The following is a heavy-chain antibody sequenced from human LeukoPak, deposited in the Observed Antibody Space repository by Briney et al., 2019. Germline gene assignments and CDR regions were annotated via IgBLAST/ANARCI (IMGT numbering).Heavy chain of an antibody. CDR3: ARDKYGSSGYYMDV. Sequence: ASVKVSCKASGYTFTGYYMHWVRQAPGQGLEWMGWINPNSGGTNYAQKFQGRVTMTRDTSISTAYMELSRLRSDDTAVYYCARDKYGSSGYYMDVWGKGTTVTVSS. V-gene: IGHV1-2*02. J-gene: IGHJ6*03. CDR1: GYTFTGYY. CDR2: INPNSGGT. D-gene: IGHD6-6*01.